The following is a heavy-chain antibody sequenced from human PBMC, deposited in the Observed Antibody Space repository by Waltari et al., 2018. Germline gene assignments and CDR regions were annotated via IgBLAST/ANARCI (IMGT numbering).Heavy chain of an antibody. J-gene: IGHJ4*02. V-gene: IGHV3-11*01. D-gene: IGHD4-17*01. CDR1: GFTFSDYY. Sequence: QVQLVESGGGLVKPGGSLRLSCAASGFTFSDYYMSWIRQAPGEGLEWFSDIISSGSTIYYADSVKGRLPISRDNAKNSLYLQMNSLRAEDTAVYYCARSESDYGDYFSNWGQGTLVTVSS. CDR2: IISSGSTI. CDR3: ARSESDYGDYFSN.